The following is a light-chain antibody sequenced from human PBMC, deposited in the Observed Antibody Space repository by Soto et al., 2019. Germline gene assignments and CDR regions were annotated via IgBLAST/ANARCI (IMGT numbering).Light chain of an antibody. CDR3: QQYGSSPQA. J-gene: IGKJ1*01. CDR1: QSVSSSY. CDR2: GAS. Sequence: EIVLTQSPGTLSLSPGERATLTCRASQSVSSSYLGWYQQKLGQAPRLLIYGASSRATGIPDRFSGSGSGTDFTLTISRLEPEDFAVYYCQQYGSSPQAFGQGTKV. V-gene: IGKV3-20*01.